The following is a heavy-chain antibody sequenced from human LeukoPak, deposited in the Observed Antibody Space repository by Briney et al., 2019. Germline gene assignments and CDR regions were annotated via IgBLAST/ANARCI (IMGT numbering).Heavy chain of an antibody. CDR1: GFTFSSYS. Sequence: PGGSLRLSCAASGFTFSSYSINWVRQAPGKGLEWVSSISSSSSSYIYYADSVKGRFTISRDNAKNSLYLQMNSLRAEDTAVYYCARDSYYDILTGYLRYFDYWAREPWSPSPQ. CDR2: ISSSSSSYI. CDR3: ARDSYYDILTGYLRYFDY. D-gene: IGHD3-9*01. V-gene: IGHV3-21*01. J-gene: IGHJ4*02.